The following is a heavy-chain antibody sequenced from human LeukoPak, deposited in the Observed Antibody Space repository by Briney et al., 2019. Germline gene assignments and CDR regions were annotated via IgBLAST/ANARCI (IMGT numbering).Heavy chain of an antibody. CDR2: IYHSGST. CDR1: GDSVSSSSYY. Sequence: SETLSLTCTVSGDSVSSSSYYWSWFRQPPGKGLEWIGYIYHSGSTYYNPSLKSRVTISVDRSKNQFSLKLSSVTAADTAVYYCARARSGYYDSSGYFDNDAFDIWGQGTMVTVSS. D-gene: IGHD3-22*01. V-gene: IGHV4-30-2*01. J-gene: IGHJ3*02. CDR3: ARARSGYYDSSGYFDNDAFDI.